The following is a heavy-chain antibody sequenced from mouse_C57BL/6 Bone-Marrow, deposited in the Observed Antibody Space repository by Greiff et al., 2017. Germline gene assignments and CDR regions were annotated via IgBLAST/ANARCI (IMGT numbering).Heavy chain of an antibody. J-gene: IGHJ4*01. D-gene: IGHD2-4*01. CDR2: IDPSDSET. CDR1: GYTFTSYW. V-gene: IGHV1-52*01. Sequence: QVQLKEPGAELVRPGSSVKLSCKASGYTFTSYWMHWVKQRPIQGLEWIGNIDPSDSETHYNQKFKDKATLTVDKSSSTAYMQLSSLTSEDSAVYYCARGYYDYKGAMDYWGQGTSVTVSS. CDR3: ARGYYDYKGAMDY.